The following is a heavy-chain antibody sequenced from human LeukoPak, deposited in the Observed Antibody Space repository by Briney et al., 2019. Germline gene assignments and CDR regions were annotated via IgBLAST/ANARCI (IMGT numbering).Heavy chain of an antibody. V-gene: IGHV3-30-3*01. D-gene: IGHD3-9*01. Sequence: GGSLRLTCAASGFTFSSFGMHWARQAPGKGLDWVAVITFEGSKKYYADSVKGRFTISRDNSKNTLYLQMDSLRTEDTAVYYCARGLDYDILTFWGQGTLDTVSS. CDR2: ITFEGSKK. J-gene: IGHJ4*02. CDR1: GFTFSSFG. CDR3: ARGLDYDILTF.